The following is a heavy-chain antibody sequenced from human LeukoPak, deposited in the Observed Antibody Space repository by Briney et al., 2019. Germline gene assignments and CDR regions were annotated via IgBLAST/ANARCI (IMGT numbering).Heavy chain of an antibody. CDR2: INHSGST. CDR3: ASSGGYYDFWSEHPTDPGTDV. V-gene: IGHV4-34*01. CDR1: GGSFSGYY. D-gene: IGHD3-3*01. J-gene: IGHJ6*02. Sequence: ASETLSLTCAVYGGSFSGYYWSWIRQPPGKGLEWIGEINHSGSTNYNPSLKGRVTISVDTSKNQFSLKLSSVTAADTAVYYCASSGGYYDFWSEHPTDPGTDVWGQGTTVTVSS.